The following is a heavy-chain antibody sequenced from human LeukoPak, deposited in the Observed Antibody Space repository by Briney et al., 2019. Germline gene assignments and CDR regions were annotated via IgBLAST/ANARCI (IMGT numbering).Heavy chain of an antibody. V-gene: IGHV1-2*04. CDR1: GYTFTGYY. D-gene: IGHD6-6*01. CDR2: INPNSGGT. J-gene: IGHJ4*02. CDR3: ARDPRAFGMIAPRTYYFDY. Sequence: AASVKVSCTASGYTFTGYYIHWVRQAPGQGLEWMGWINPNSGGTNYAQKFQGWVTMTRDTSISTAYMELSRLTSDDTAVYYCARDPRAFGMIAPRTYYFDYWGQGTLVTVSS.